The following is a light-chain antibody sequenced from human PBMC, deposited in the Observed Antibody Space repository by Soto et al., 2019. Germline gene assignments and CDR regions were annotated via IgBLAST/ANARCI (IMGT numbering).Light chain of an antibody. CDR2: DVS. V-gene: IGLV2-14*01. J-gene: IGLJ1*01. CDR1: SSDVGGYNY. Sequence: QSVLTQPASVSGCPGQSITISCTGTSSDVGGYNYVSWYQQHPGKAPKLMIYDVSNRPSGVSNRFSGSKSGNTASLTISGLQAEDEADYYCSSYTSSSTLWVFGTGTKVTVL. CDR3: SSYTSSSTLWV.